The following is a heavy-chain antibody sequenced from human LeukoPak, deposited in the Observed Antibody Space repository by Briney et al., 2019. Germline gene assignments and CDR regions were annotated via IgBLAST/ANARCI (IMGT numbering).Heavy chain of an antibody. Sequence: GGSLRLSCAASGFTFSNSWMNWVRQAPGKGLEWLANIKGDGNQKNYMDSVKGRFVISRDNAKNLLYLQMNSLKAEDTAVYYCMTNYGGDCWGQGTLVTVSS. CDR2: IKGDGNQK. D-gene: IGHD2-8*01. CDR3: MTNYGGDC. J-gene: IGHJ4*02. V-gene: IGHV3-7*01. CDR1: GFTFSNSW.